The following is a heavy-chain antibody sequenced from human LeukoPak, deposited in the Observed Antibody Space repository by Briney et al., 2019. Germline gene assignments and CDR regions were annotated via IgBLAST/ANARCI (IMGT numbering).Heavy chain of an antibody. CDR3: AKGYPTSLDY. D-gene: IGHD1-26*01. J-gene: IGHJ4*02. V-gene: IGHV3-23*01. CDR1: GFIFSTYA. Sequence: GGSLRFSCAASGFIFSTYAMSWVRQAPGKGLEWVSGISGSGDSTYYADSVKGRFTISRDNSKNTLYLQMNGLRAEDTAVYYCAKGYPTSLDYWGQGTLVTVSS. CDR2: ISGSGDST.